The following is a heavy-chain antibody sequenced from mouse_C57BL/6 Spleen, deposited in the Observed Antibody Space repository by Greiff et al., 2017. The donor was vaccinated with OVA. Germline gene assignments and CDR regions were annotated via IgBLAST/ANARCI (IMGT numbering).Heavy chain of an antibody. CDR3: ARNYGSSYGGDY. V-gene: IGHV5-17*01. CDR1: GFTFSDYG. Sequence: EVQRVESGGGLVKPGGSLKLSCAASGFTFSDYGMHWVSQAPEQGLEWVAYISSGSSTIYYADTVKGRFTISRDNAKNTLFLQMTSLRSADTAMYYCARNYGSSYGGDYWGQGTTLTVSS. D-gene: IGHD1-1*01. CDR2: ISSGSSTI. J-gene: IGHJ2*01.